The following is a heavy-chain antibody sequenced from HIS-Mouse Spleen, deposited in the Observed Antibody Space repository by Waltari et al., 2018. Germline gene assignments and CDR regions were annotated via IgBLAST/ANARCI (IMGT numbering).Heavy chain of an antibody. Sequence: QVQLVQSGAEVKKPGASVKVSCKASGYTFTGYYMHWVRQAPGQGLEWMGWINPNSGGTNYAQKVQGRVTMTRDTYISTAYMELSRLRSDDTAVYYCARTGALDAFDIWGQGTMVTVSS. D-gene: IGHD7-27*01. CDR2: INPNSGGT. CDR1: GYTFTGYY. J-gene: IGHJ3*02. V-gene: IGHV1-2*02. CDR3: ARTGALDAFDI.